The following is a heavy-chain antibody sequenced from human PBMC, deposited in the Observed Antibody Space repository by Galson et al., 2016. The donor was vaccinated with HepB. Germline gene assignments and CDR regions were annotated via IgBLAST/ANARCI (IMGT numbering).Heavy chain of an antibody. D-gene: IGHD5-18*01. CDR2: MYHSGSTNYKPY. CDR1: GGSMSGYY. J-gene: IGHJ4*02. V-gene: IGHV4-59*01. Sequence: SETLSLTCSVSGGSMSGYYWTWIRQPPGKGLEWIGHMYHSGSTNYKPYNYNPSLKRRVSISVDMSKNQFSLEVSSVTAADTAVYYCARARPVGYTYVFIDFWGQGTRVTVSS. CDR3: ARARPVGYTYVFIDF.